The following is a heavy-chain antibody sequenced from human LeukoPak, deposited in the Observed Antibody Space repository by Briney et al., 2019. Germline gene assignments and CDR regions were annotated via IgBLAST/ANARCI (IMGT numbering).Heavy chain of an antibody. Sequence: TGGSPRLSCAASGFTFGSNAMSWVRQPPEKGLEWVSSIIDNGGSTYYADSVKGRFTVSRDNSKNTLYLQMNSLRAEDTAVYYCAKDGYGSGSYYSLDFDYWGQGTLVTVSS. D-gene: IGHD3-10*01. CDR2: IIDNGGST. CDR1: GFTFGSNA. V-gene: IGHV3-23*01. CDR3: AKDGYGSGSYYSLDFDY. J-gene: IGHJ4*02.